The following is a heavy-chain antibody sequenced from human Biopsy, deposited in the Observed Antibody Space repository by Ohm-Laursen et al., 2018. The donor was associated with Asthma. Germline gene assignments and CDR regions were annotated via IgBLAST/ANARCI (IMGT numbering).Heavy chain of an antibody. CDR2: INYRGDT. J-gene: IGHJ1*01. CDR1: GGSFTHYF. D-gene: IGHD6-19*01. V-gene: IGHV4-34*01. CDR3: VRGEEVAGTYFKD. Sequence: PSDTLSLTCIISGGSFTHYFWMWIRQPPGKGLEWIGEINYRGDTNYNPSLESRVSISVDTSTYHFSLRLNSVTAADTAVYYCVRGEEVAGTYFKDWDQGTLVTVSS.